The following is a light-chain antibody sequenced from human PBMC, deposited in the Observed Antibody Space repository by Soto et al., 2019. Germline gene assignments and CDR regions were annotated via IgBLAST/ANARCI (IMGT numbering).Light chain of an antibody. CDR2: AAS. V-gene: IGKV1-39*01. CDR1: QSIGSY. Sequence: DIQMTQSPSSLSASVGDRVTITCRASQSIGSYLNWYQQIPGKAPNLLIYAASSLQSGVPSRFSGSGSGTDFTLTISSLQPEDFASYYCQQSYSTPWTFGQGTKVEIK. J-gene: IGKJ1*01. CDR3: QQSYSTPWT.